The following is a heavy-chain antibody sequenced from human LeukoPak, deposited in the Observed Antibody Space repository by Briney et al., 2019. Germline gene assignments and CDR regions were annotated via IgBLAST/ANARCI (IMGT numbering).Heavy chain of an antibody. CDR1: GFTFSSYS. J-gene: IGHJ4*02. CDR2: ISSSSSYI. D-gene: IGHD3-22*01. CDR3: ARQRTNYDSSGYYHEYYFDY. V-gene: IGHV3-21*01. Sequence: GGSLRLSCAASGFTFSSYSMNWVRQAPGKGLEWVSSISSSSSYIYYADSVKGRFTISRDNAKNSLYLQMNSLRAEDTAVYYCARQRTNYDSSGYYHEYYFDYWGQGTLVTVSS.